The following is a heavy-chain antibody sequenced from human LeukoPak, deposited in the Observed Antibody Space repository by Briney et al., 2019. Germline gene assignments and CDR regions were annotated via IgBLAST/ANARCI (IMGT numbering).Heavy chain of an antibody. CDR2: ISLAGRT. V-gene: IGHV4-4*02. Sequence: SETLSLTCGLSGGSISRTNWWSWARQPPGQGLEWIGEISLAGRTNYNPSLNGRVTMSLDESSNQLSLNLTSVTAADTAIYYCSRESGAFCPFGYWGQGTLVIVPS. J-gene: IGHJ4*02. D-gene: IGHD1-26*01. CDR1: GGSISRTNW. CDR3: SRESGAFCPFGY.